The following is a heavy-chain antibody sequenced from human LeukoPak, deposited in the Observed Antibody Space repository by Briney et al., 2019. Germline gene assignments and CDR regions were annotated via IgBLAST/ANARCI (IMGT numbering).Heavy chain of an antibody. Sequence: SETLSLTCTVSGASIHDDHFTWIRQPPGRGLEWIGFVYYRGSAKCNPSLESRVTISVDTSKKQISLILKSVTAADTAVYYCGRNFEASSTWYIQYWGQGSLVTVSS. CDR2: VYYRGSA. V-gene: IGHV4-59*12. CDR3: GRNFEASSTWYIQY. J-gene: IGHJ1*01. CDR1: GASIHDDH. D-gene: IGHD2-2*01.